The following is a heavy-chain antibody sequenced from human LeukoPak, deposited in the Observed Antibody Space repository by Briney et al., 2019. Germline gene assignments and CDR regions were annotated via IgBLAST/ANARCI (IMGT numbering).Heavy chain of an antibody. CDR1: GGSFSGYY. D-gene: IGHD6-13*01. J-gene: IGHJ4*02. CDR2: INHSGST. V-gene: IGHV4-34*01. CDR3: ARAAIAAADFAP. Sequence: SETLSLTCAVYGGSFSGYYWSWIRQPPGKGLEWIGEINHSGSTNYNPSLKSRVTISVDTSKNQFSLKLSSVTAADTAVYYCARAAIAAADFAPWGQGTLVTVSS.